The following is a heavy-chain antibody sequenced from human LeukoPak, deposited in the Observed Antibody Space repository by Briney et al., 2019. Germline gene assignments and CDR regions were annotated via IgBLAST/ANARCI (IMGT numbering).Heavy chain of an antibody. CDR3: ARTPTLHYYFDY. CDR2: ISYDGSNK. D-gene: IGHD2-15*01. Sequence: GGSLRLSCAASGFTFSSYAMHWVRQAPGKGLEWVAVISYDGSNKYYADSVKGRFTISRDNSKNTLYLQMNSLRAEDTAVYYCARTPTLHYYFDYWGQGTLVTVSS. V-gene: IGHV3-30-3*01. CDR1: GFTFSSYA. J-gene: IGHJ4*02.